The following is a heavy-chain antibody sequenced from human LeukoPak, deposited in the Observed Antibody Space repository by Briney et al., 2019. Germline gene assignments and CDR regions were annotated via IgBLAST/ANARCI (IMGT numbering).Heavy chain of an antibody. CDR2: IYSGGST. V-gene: IGHV3-53*01. J-gene: IGHJ5*02. Sequence: GGSLRLSCAASGFTVSSNYMSWVRQAPGKGLEWVSVIYSGGSTYYADSVKGRFTISRDNSKNTLYLQMNSLRAEDTAVYYCARDTPDNWFDPWGQGTLVTVSS. CDR1: GFTVSSNY. CDR3: ARDTPDNWFDP.